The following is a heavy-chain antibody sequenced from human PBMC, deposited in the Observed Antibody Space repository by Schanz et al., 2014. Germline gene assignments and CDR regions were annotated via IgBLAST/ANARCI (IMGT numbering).Heavy chain of an antibody. V-gene: IGHV1-69*02. J-gene: IGHJ4*02. D-gene: IGHD3-10*01. CDR1: GGTFSTYT. Sequence: QVQLVQSGGEMKKPGASMKVSCKASGGTFSTYTISWVRQAPGQGLEWMGRIIPSLGLAKYEQKFQDKVTITADTSTTTAYMELSGLRSEDTAVYYCARGSPENMIRGELDYWGQGTLVTVSS. CDR2: IIPSLGLA. CDR3: ARGSPENMIRGELDY.